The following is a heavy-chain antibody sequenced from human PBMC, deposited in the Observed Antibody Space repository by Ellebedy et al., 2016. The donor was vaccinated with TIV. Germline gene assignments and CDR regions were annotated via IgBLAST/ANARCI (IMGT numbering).Heavy chain of an antibody. D-gene: IGHD1-1*01. CDR2: IYYGGIT. V-gene: IGHV4-39*07. Sequence: MPSETLSLTCTVSGDSMTRGSYYWGWIRQPPGKGLEWVGSIYYGGITFYSPSLQSRVTISLDTSKNQFSLILSSVTAADAAIYYCARVPHDAWVQQSYVDYWGRGTLVTVSS. CDR3: ARVPHDAWVQQSYVDY. CDR1: GDSMTRGSYY. J-gene: IGHJ4*02.